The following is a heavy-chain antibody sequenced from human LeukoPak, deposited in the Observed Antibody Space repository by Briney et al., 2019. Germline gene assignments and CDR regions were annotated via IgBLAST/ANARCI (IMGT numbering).Heavy chain of an antibody. CDR3: ARGVGYSRLPFDY. J-gene: IGHJ4*02. D-gene: IGHD5-12*01. V-gene: IGHV4-31*03. CDR2: IYYSGST. Sequence: SETLSLTCTVSGGSISSCGYYWSWIRQHPGKGLEWIGYIYYSGSTYYNPSLKSRVTISVDTSKNQFSLKLSSVTAADTAVYYCARGVGYSRLPFDYWGQGTLVTVSS. CDR1: GGSISSCGYY.